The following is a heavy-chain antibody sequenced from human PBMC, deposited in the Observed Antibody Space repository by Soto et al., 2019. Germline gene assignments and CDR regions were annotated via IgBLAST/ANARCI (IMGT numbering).Heavy chain of an antibody. J-gene: IGHJ3*01. CDR1: GFTFSSFV. V-gene: IGHV3-23*01. D-gene: IGHD1-20*01. CDR3: VRRAITATTKWGAFDV. Sequence: EVQLLESGGGLVQPGGSLRLSCAASGFTFSSFVMNWVRQAPGKGLEGVSTISPGADVSHYTDSVKGRFTISRDNSRITLHLQMDSLRVEDAAVYCCVRRAITATTKWGAFDVWGQGKAVTVSS. CDR2: ISPGADVS.